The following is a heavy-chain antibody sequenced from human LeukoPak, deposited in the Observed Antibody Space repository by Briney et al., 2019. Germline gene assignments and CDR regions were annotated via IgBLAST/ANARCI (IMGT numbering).Heavy chain of an antibody. J-gene: IGHJ1*01. Sequence: ASVKVSCKASGYTFTGYYMHCVRQAPGQGLEWMGRINPNSGGTNYAQKFQGRVTMTRDTSISTAYMELSRLRSDDTAVYYCARDLKWELLCFQHWGQGTLVTVSS. CDR2: INPNSGGT. CDR1: GYTFTGYY. D-gene: IGHD1-26*01. V-gene: IGHV1-2*06. CDR3: ARDLKWELLCFQH.